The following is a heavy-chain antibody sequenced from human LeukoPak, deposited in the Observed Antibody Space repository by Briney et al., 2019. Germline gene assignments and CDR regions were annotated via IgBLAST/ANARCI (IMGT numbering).Heavy chain of an antibody. CDR2: ISYDGSNK. V-gene: IGHV3-30-3*01. J-gene: IGHJ6*02. D-gene: IGHD3-3*01. CDR3: ARVSYDFWSGYYSGMDV. CDR1: GFTFSSYA. Sequence: GGSLRLSCAASGFTFSSYAMHWVRQAPGKGLEWVAVISYDGSNKYYADSVKGRFTISRDNSKNTLYLQMNSLRAEDTAVYYCARVSYDFWSGYYSGMDVWGQATTVTVSS.